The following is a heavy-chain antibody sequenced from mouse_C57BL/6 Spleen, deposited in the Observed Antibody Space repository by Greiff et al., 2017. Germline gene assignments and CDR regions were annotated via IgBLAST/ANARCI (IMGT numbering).Heavy chain of an antibody. CDR2: IRNKANGYTT. D-gene: IGHD5-1*01. V-gene: IGHV7-3*01. CDR3: ARYGTYPDY. Sequence: VKVVESGGGLVQPGGSLSLSCAASGFTFTDYYMSWVRQPPGKALEWLGFIRNKANGYTTEYSASVKGRFTISRDNSQSILYLQMNALRAEDSATYYCARYGTYPDYWGQGTTLTVSS. CDR1: GFTFTDYY. J-gene: IGHJ2*01.